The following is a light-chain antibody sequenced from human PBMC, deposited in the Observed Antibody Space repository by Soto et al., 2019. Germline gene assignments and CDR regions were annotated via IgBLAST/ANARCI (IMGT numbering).Light chain of an antibody. CDR1: SGDVGGYDY. CDR2: EVT. Sequence: QSVLTXPPSASGSPGQSVTISCTGTSGDVGGYDYVSWYQQHPGKAPKLMIYEVTKRPLGVPDRFSGSKSGNTASLTVSGLQAEDEADYYCSSYAGSDNPYVFGTGTKVTVL. V-gene: IGLV2-8*01. CDR3: SSYAGSDNPYV. J-gene: IGLJ1*01.